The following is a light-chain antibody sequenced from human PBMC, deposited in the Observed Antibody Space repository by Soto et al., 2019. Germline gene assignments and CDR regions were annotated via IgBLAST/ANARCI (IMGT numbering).Light chain of an antibody. CDR2: AAS. Sequence: ERVVTQSPVTLSVSPGEGATLSCRASESVSTNLAWYQHKPGQAPRLLIYAASTRATGVPARFSGSGSGTEFTLTISSLQSEDVAAYYCQQYENWPWTFGQGTKVDNK. CDR1: ESVSTN. J-gene: IGKJ1*01. V-gene: IGKV3-15*01. CDR3: QQYENWPWT.